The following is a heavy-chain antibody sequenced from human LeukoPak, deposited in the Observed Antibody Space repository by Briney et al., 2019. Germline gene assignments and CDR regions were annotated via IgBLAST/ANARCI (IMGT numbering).Heavy chain of an antibody. D-gene: IGHD4-17*01. J-gene: IGHJ4*02. CDR3: ARGAVYDYGDFSERSSYFDY. V-gene: IGHV4-39*02. Sequence: SETLSLTCTVSGGSISSRTYYWGWIRQPPGKGLEGIGRIYYSGSTYYNPSLKSRVTISVDTSKNQFSLKLSSVTAADTAVYYCARGAVYDYGDFSERSSYFDYWGQGTLVTVSS. CDR1: GGSISSRTYY. CDR2: IYYSGST.